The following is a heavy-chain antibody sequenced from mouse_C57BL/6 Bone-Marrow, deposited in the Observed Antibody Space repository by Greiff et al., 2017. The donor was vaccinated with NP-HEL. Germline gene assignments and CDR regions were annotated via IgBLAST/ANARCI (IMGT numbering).Heavy chain of an antibody. D-gene: IGHD1-1*01. J-gene: IGHJ2*01. CDR3: ARGDGSLFDY. CDR1: GYSITSGYY. CDR2: ISYDGSN. Sequence: EVKLQESGPGLVKPSQSLSLTCSVTGYSITSGYYWNWIRQFPGNKLEWMGYISYDGSNNYNPSLKNRISITRDTSKNQFFLKLNSVTTEDTATYYCARGDGSLFDYWGQGTTLTVSS. V-gene: IGHV3-6*01.